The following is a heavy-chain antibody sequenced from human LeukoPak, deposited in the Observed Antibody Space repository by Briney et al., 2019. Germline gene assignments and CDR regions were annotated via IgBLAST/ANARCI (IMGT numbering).Heavy chain of an antibody. CDR3: ARSETGWRF. CDR2: INPGDSDT. D-gene: IGHD6-19*01. J-gene: IGHJ4*02. CDR1: GYSFTSSW. Sequence: GESLKISCQASGYSFTSSWIGWARQMPGKGLEWMAIINPGDSDTRYSPSFQGQVTISADKSISTVYLQWGSLKASDTAMYYCARSETGWRFWGQGTLVTVSS. V-gene: IGHV5-51*01.